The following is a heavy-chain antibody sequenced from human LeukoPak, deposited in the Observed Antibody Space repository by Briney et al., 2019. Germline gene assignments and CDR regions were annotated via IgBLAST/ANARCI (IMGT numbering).Heavy chain of an antibody. CDR1: GLTVSSNY. J-gene: IGHJ3*02. D-gene: IGHD2-21*02. Sequence: GGSLRLSCAASGLTVSSNYISWVRQAPGKGLEWVSVLYSGGSTNYADSVKGRFTISRDNSKNTLYLQMTSLRAEDTAVYYCARGAYCGGDCYWGAFDIWGQGTMVTVSS. CDR3: ARGAYCGGDCYWGAFDI. CDR2: LYSGGST. V-gene: IGHV3-53*01.